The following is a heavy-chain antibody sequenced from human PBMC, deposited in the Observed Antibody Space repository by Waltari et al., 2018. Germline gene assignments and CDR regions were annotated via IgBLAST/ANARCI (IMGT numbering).Heavy chain of an antibody. V-gene: IGHV4-38-2*01. Sequence: QVQLQESGPGLVKPSETLSLTCAVSGYSISSGYYWGWIRQPPGKGLEWIGSIYHSGNPYYTPSLKNPVTISVDTSKNQFSLKLSSVTAADTAVYYCARRMARYFDYWGQGTLVTVSS. CDR1: GYSISSGYY. CDR2: IYHSGNP. J-gene: IGHJ4*02. CDR3: ARRMARYFDY. D-gene: IGHD2-8*01.